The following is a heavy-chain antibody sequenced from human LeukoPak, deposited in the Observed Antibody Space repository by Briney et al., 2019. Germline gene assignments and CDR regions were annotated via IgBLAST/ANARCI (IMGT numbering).Heavy chain of an antibody. Sequence: SETLSLTCAVSGGSISSSNWWSWVRQPPGKGLEWIGEIYHSGSTNYNPSLKSRVTISVDTSKNQFSLKLSSVTAADTTVYYCARDDYYGGDTLGAFDIWGQGTMVTVSS. CDR3: ARDDYYGGDTLGAFDI. J-gene: IGHJ3*02. V-gene: IGHV4-4*02. D-gene: IGHD3-16*01. CDR1: GGSISSSNW. CDR2: IYHSGST.